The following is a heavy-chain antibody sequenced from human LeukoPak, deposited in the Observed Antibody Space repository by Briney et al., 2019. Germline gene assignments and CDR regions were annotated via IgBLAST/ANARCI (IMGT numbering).Heavy chain of an antibody. D-gene: IGHD3-22*01. CDR1: GGSISSGDYY. CDR3: ARDLDYYDSSGYYCGAFDI. J-gene: IGHJ3*02. V-gene: IGHV4-30-4*01. CDR2: IYYSGST. Sequence: SETLSLTCTVSGGSISSGDYYWSWIRQPPGKGLEWIGYIYYSGSTYYNPSLKSRVTISVDTSKNQFSLKLSSVTAADTAVYYCARDLDYYDSSGYYCGAFDIWGQGTMVTVSS.